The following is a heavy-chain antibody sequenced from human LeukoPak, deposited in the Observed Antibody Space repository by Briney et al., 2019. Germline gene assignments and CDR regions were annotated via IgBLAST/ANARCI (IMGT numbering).Heavy chain of an antibody. CDR3: ARSPLTRVLSAPIVYYYYMDV. CDR2: IYYSGST. D-gene: IGHD2-8*02. V-gene: IGHV4-39*07. Sequence: SETLSLTCTVSGGSISSSNFYWGWIRQPPGKGLEWIGSIYYSGSTYYNPSLKSRVTISVDTSKNQFSLKLSSVTAADTAVYYCARSPLTRVLSAPIVYYYYMDVWGKGTTVTVSS. CDR1: GGSISSSNFY. J-gene: IGHJ6*03.